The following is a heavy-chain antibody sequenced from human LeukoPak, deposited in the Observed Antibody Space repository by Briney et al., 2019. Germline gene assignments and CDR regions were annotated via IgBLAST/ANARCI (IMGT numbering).Heavy chain of an antibody. J-gene: IGHJ4*02. CDR3: ARGTLGYCSGGSCYQAPGSFDY. Sequence: GASVKVSCKASGYTFTGYYMHWVRQAPGQGLEWMGWINPNSGGTNYAQKFQGRVTMTRDTSISTAYMELSRLRSDDTAVYYCARGTLGYCSGGSCYQAPGSFDYWGQGTLVTVSS. V-gene: IGHV1-2*02. D-gene: IGHD2-15*01. CDR1: GYTFTGYY. CDR2: INPNSGGT.